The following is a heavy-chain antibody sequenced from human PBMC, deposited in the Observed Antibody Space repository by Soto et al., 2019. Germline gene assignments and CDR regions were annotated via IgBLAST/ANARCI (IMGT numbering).Heavy chain of an antibody. V-gene: IGHV1-46*03. D-gene: IGHD3-3*01. CDR2: INPSTGST. J-gene: IGHJ4*02. CDR1: GYTFTNNY. CDR3: ALWRGSMNSSGRNFWSGPLDD. Sequence: QVQLVQSGAEVKKPGASVKISCKASGYTFTNNYIHWVRQAAGQGLEWMGIINPSTGSTSFAQKFQGRVTVTRDTSTNTVYMELSSLRSGDTAVYYCALWRGSMNSSGRNFWSGPLDDWGQGTLVAVSS.